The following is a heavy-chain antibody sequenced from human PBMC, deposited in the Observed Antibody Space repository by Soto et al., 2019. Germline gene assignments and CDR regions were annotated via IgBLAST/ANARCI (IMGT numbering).Heavy chain of an antibody. V-gene: IGHV4-39*01. J-gene: IGHJ6*02. Sequence: WESLSLTCTVSGVSFSSSGYYWVWIRQPQGKGLEGIVCIYYSWSTYYNPSLRRRVTISVDSTKTQFFLKLSSVAAADTAVYYCARLVPPPKSITGTIDYYYYGMDVWGQGTTVTVSS. CDR2: IYYSWST. CDR3: ARLVPPPKSITGTIDYYYYGMDV. CDR1: GVSFSSSGYY. D-gene: IGHD1-7*01.